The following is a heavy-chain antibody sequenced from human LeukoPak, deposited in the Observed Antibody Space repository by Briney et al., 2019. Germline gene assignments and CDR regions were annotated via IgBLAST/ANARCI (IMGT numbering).Heavy chain of an antibody. Sequence: SETLSLTCTVSGGSISSYYWNWIRQPPGTGLEWIGYIYYSGSTNYNPSLKSRVTISVDTSKNQFSLKLSSVTAADTAVYYCARFRTVVNAFDIWGQGTMVTVSS. CDR3: ARFRTVVNAFDI. D-gene: IGHD4-23*01. CDR1: GGSISSYY. V-gene: IGHV4-59*01. J-gene: IGHJ3*02. CDR2: IYYSGST.